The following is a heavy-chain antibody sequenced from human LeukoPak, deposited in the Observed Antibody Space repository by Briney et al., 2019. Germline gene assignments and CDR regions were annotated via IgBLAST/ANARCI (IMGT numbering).Heavy chain of an antibody. CDR1: GGSISSYY. Sequence: PSETLSLTCTVSGGSISSYYWSWIRQPAGKGLEWIGRIYSSGSSNYNPSLRSRVIMSVDTSKNQISLRLSSVTAADTAVYYCASYDFYYYYMEVWGKGTTVTVSS. CDR3: ASYDFYYYYMEV. J-gene: IGHJ6*03. CDR2: IYSSGSS. D-gene: IGHD3-16*01. V-gene: IGHV4-4*07.